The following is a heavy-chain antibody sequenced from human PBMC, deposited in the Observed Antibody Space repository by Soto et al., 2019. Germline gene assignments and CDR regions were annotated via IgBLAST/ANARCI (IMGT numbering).Heavy chain of an antibody. V-gene: IGHV4-34*01. Sequence: PSETLSLTCAVYGGSVRGSYWSWIRQPPGKGLEWIGEINDSGSTKYNPSLKSRVTISVDTSKNQFSLSLSSVTAADTAVYYCAREPLTWGQGTLVTVSS. CDR1: GGSVRGSY. CDR2: INDSGST. J-gene: IGHJ4*02. CDR3: AREPLT.